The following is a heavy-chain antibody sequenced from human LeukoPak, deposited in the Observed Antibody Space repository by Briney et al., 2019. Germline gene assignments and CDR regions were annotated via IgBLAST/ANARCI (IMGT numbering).Heavy chain of an antibody. Sequence: PGGSLRLSCAASGFTFSSYSMNWVRQAPGKGLEWVSGISGSGGSTYHADSVKGRFSVSRDNSKNTLYLQMNSLTAEDTAVYYCAKDGVVVVVGGVYYFDYWGQGTLVTVSS. J-gene: IGHJ4*02. CDR3: AKDGVVVVVGGVYYFDY. V-gene: IGHV3-23*01. CDR2: ISGSGGST. D-gene: IGHD2-15*01. CDR1: GFTFSSYS.